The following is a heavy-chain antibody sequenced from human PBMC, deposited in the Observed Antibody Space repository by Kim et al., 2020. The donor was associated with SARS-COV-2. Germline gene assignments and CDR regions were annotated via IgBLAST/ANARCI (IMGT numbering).Heavy chain of an antibody. J-gene: IGHJ4*02. D-gene: IGHD6-13*01. V-gene: IGHV3-30*01. Sequence: YADSVEGRVTSARDNSKNTLYLQMNSLRAEDTAVYYCARGPLGAAAPFDYWGQGTLVTVSS. CDR3: ARGPLGAAAPFDY.